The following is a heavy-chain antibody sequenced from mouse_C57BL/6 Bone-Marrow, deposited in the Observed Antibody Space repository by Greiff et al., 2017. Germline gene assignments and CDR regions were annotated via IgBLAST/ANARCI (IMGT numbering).Heavy chain of an antibody. D-gene: IGHD1-2*01. Sequence: EVQGVESGGGLVQPGGSLSLSCAASGFTFTDYYMSWVRQPPGKALEWLGFIRNKANGYTTEYSASVKGRFTISRDNSQSILYLQMNALRAEDSATYYCARYGYYGFYAMDYWGQGTSVTVSS. CDR2: IRNKANGYTT. J-gene: IGHJ4*01. CDR3: ARYGYYGFYAMDY. V-gene: IGHV7-3*01. CDR1: GFTFTDYY.